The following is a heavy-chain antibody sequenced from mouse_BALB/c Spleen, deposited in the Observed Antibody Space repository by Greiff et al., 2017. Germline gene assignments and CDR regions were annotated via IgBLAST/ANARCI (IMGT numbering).Heavy chain of an antibody. CDR1: GYTFTDYA. CDR2: ISTYYGDA. Sequence: QVQLQQSGAELVRPGVSVKISCKGSGYTFTDYAMHWVKQSHAKSLEWIGVISTYYGDASYNQKFKGKATMTVDKSSSTAYMELARLTSEDSAIYYCAVRRLYYYAMDYWGQGTSVTVSS. CDR3: AVRRLYYYAMDY. V-gene: IGHV1S137*01. J-gene: IGHJ4*01. D-gene: IGHD2-14*01.